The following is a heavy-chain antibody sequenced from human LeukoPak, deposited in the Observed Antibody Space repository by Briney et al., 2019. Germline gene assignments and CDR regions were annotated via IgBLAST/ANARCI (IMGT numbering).Heavy chain of an antibody. V-gene: IGHV4-39*01. J-gene: IGHJ6*02. CDR2: IYYSGST. CDR3: ARSAYSGYDSLLWYYYYYYGMDV. D-gene: IGHD5-12*01. CDR1: GGSISSSSYY. Sequence: NTSETLSLTCTVSGGSISSSSYYWGWIRQPPGKGLEWIGSIYYSGSTYYNPSLKSRVTISVDTSKNQFSLKLSSVTAADTAVYYCARSAYSGYDSLLWYYYYYYGMDVWGQGTTVTVSS.